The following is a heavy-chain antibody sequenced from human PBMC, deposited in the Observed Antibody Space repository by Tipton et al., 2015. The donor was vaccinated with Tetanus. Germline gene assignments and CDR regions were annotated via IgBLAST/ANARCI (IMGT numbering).Heavy chain of an antibody. CDR2: VYYNGNT. J-gene: IGHJ4*02. D-gene: IGHD5-12*01. Sequence: TLSLTCTVSGGSLFSGSYYWGWIRQPPGKGLEWIGNVYYNGNTFYHSSLESRVTISADTSKNQFSLSLRSAITADTAVYYCARANNDYPKKGPFDYWGQGILVTVSS. CDR3: ARANNDYPKKGPFDY. V-gene: IGHV4-39*07. CDR1: GGSLFSGSYY.